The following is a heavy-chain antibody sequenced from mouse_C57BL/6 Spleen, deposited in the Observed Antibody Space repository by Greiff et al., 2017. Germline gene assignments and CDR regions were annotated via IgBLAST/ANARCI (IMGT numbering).Heavy chain of an antibody. CDR2: INPSNGGT. CDR3: ERAIYYGTSSGGNAMDY. Sequence: VQLKQPGAELVKPGASVKLSCKASGYTFTSYWMHWVKQRPGQGLEWIGNINPSNGGTNYNEKFKGKATLTVDTSSSTAYMQLNSLTSEDSAVYYGERAIYYGTSSGGNAMDYWGQGTSVTVSA. D-gene: IGHD1-1*01. V-gene: IGHV1-53*01. CDR1: GYTFTSYW. J-gene: IGHJ4*01.